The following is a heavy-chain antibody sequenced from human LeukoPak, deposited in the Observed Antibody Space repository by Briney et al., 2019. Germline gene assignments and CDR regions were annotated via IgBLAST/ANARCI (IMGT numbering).Heavy chain of an antibody. V-gene: IGHV3-30*03. J-gene: IGHJ4*02. CDR2: ISYDGSNP. CDR1: GFTFSSFG. Sequence: GGSLRLSCAASGFTFSSFGMHWVRQAPGKGLEWVAVISYDGSNPYYADSVKGRFTISRDNAKNSLYLQMNSLRAEDTAIYYCVRRYFDYWGQGTLVTVSS. CDR3: VRRYFDY.